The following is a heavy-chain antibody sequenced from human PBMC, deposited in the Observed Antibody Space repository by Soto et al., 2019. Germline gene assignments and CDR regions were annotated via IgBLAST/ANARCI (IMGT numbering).Heavy chain of an antibody. Sequence: EVQLLESGGGLVQPGGSLRLSCAAYGFTFSSYAMNWVRQAPGKGLDWVSTISGSGISTYYADSVKGRFTISRDNSKNTLYLQMNSLRAEDTAVYYCAKERQATTVTLPDYWGQGTLVTVSS. D-gene: IGHD4-17*01. J-gene: IGHJ4*02. V-gene: IGHV3-23*01. CDR1: GFTFSSYA. CDR3: AKERQATTVTLPDY. CDR2: ISGSGIST.